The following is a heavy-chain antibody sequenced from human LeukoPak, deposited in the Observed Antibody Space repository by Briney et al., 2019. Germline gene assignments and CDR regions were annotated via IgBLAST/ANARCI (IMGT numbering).Heavy chain of an antibody. CDR3: AKVRLQFYYYYMDV. D-gene: IGHD3-10*01. Sequence: GGSLRLSCAASGFTFSSYAMSWVRQAPGMGLEWVSAISGGGDSTYYADSVKGRFTISRDNSKNTLYLQMSSLRAEDTAVYYCAKVRLQFYYYYMDVWGKGTTVTVSS. CDR2: ISGGGDST. J-gene: IGHJ6*03. CDR1: GFTFSSYA. V-gene: IGHV3-23*01.